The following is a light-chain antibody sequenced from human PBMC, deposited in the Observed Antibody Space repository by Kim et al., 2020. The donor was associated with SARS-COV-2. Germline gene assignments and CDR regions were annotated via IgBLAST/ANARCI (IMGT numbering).Light chain of an antibody. CDR2: GAS. V-gene: IGKV3-20*01. CDR1: QSVSSNS. J-gene: IGKJ1*01. Sequence: SPGESAPLSCRASQSVSSNSLAWYQQKPAQAPRLLIYGASSRATGIPDRFSGSGSGTDFTLTISRLEPEDFAVYYCQQYGSSPQTFGQGTKVDIK. CDR3: QQYGSSPQT.